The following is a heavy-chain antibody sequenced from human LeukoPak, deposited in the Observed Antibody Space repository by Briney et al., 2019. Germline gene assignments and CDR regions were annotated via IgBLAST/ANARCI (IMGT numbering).Heavy chain of an antibody. CDR2: IYYSGST. CDR3: AREYYYDSSGYYY. V-gene: IGHV4-59*01. Sequence: SETLSLTCTVSGGSISGYYWSWIRQPPGKGLEWIGYIYYSGSTNYNPSLKSRVTISVDTSKNQFSLKLSSVTAADTAVYYCAREYYYDSSGYYYWGQGTLVTVSS. CDR1: GGSISGYY. D-gene: IGHD3-22*01. J-gene: IGHJ4*02.